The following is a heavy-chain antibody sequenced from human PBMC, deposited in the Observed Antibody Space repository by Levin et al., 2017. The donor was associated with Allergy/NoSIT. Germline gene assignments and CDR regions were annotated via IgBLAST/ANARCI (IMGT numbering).Heavy chain of an antibody. CDR3: CRDRVIQQSGNYYYYGMDL. Sequence: PSETLSLTCTVSGASISTYHWSWIRQPPGKGLEWIGYIYSSGSTNYNPSLKSRLTISVDTSRNQFSLKLSSVTAADTAVYYCCRDRVIQQSGNYYYYGMDLWGQGTTVIVSS. V-gene: IGHV4-59*01. J-gene: IGHJ6*02. CDR2: IYSSGST. CDR1: GASISTYH. D-gene: IGHD2-21*01.